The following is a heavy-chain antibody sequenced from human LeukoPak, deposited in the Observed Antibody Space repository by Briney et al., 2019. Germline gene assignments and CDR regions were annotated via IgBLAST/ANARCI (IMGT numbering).Heavy chain of an antibody. CDR3: ARKTRYCSTGRCNWDA. D-gene: IGHD2-15*01. CDR2: IYYRGRT. Sequence: PSETLFLTCIVSGDSIISDTYYWGWIRQPPGKGLEWIGSIYYRGRTSYNPSLESRVSIRLTSVTATDTAVYFCARKTRYCSTGRCNWDAWGQGILVTASS. V-gene: IGHV4-39*01. J-gene: IGHJ5*02. CDR1: GDSIISDTYY.